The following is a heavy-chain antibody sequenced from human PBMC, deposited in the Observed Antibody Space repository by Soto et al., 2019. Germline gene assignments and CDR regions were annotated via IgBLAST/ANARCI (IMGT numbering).Heavy chain of an antibody. J-gene: IGHJ5*02. D-gene: IGHD1-1*01. CDR2: IIPISGAV. CDR3: ARTTTAYNGFDL. Sequence: QVQLVQSGAEVKKPGSSVKVSCKASGGTFTNYAINWVRQAPGQGLEWMGGIIPISGAVNYAQKFQGRVTITADESTSTVYMAPSSLRSENTAVYYCARTTTAYNGFDLWGQGTRVTVSS. V-gene: IGHV1-69*01. CDR1: GGTFTNYA.